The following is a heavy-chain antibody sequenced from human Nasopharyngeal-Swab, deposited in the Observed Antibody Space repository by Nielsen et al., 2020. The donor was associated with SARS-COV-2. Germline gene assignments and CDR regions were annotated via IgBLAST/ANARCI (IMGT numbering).Heavy chain of an antibody. V-gene: IGHV3-21*01. D-gene: IGHD2-2*01. CDR2: ISSSSSYI. Sequence: SLKISCSSSGFTFSSYSMNWVRQAPGKGLEWVSSISSSSSYIYYADSMKGRFTISRDNAKNSLYLQMSSLRAEDTAVYYCALVPAAKDYYYGMDVWGQGTTVTVSS. CDR1: GFTFSSYS. CDR3: ALVPAAKDYYYGMDV. J-gene: IGHJ6*02.